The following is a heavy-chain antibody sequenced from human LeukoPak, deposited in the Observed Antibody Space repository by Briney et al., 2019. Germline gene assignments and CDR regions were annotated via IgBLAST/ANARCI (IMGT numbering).Heavy chain of an antibody. V-gene: IGHV3-7*01. CDR2: IKQDGSEK. Sequence: PGGSLRLSCAASGFTFSSYRMSWVRQAPGKGLEWVANIKQDGSEKYYVDSVKGRFTISRDNAKNSLYLQMNSLRAEDTAVYYCARDVMMTFGGVIVMYYFDYWGQGTLVTVSS. CDR1: GFTFSSYR. J-gene: IGHJ4*02. D-gene: IGHD3-16*02. CDR3: ARDVMMTFGGVIVMYYFDY.